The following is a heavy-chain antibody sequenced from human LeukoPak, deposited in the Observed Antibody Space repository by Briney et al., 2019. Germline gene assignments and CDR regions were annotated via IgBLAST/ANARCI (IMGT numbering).Heavy chain of an antibody. CDR1: GFTFSDYY. Sequence: GGSLRLSCAASGFTFSDYYMSWIRQAPGKGLEWVSYISSSGSTIYYADSVKGRFTISRDNAKNSLYLQMNSLRAEDMALYYCAKGRGLSYDYGVDYWGQGTLVTVSS. CDR2: ISSSGSTI. D-gene: IGHD4-17*01. CDR3: AKGRGLSYDYGVDY. J-gene: IGHJ4*02. V-gene: IGHV3-11*01.